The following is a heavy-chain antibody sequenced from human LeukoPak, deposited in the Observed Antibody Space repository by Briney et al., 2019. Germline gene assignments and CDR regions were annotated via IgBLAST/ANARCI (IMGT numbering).Heavy chain of an antibody. J-gene: IGHJ4*02. CDR2: ISYDGSNK. CDR3: ARDPFEYSSSYPGDY. V-gene: IGHV3-30-3*01. CDR1: GFTFSSYA. D-gene: IGHD6-6*01. Sequence: PGGSLRLSCAASGFTFSSYAMHWVRQAPGKGLEWVAVISYDGSNKYYADSVKGRFTISRDNSKNTLYLQMNSLRAEDTAVYYCARDPFEYSSSYPGDYWGQGTLVTVSS.